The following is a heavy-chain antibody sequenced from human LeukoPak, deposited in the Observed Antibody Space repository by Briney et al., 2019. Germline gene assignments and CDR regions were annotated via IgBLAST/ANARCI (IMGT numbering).Heavy chain of an antibody. CDR3: ARLGFAGHDFWSGPGPAFDI. V-gene: IGHV4-4*09. D-gene: IGHD3-3*01. J-gene: IGHJ3*02. CDR1: GGSISSYY. CDR2: IYTSGST. Sequence: KPSETLSLTCTVSGGSISSYYWSWIRQPPGKGLEWIGYIYTSGSTNYNPSLKSRVTISVDTSKNQFSLKLSSVTAADTAVYYCARLGFAGHDFWSGPGPAFDIWGQGTMVTVSS.